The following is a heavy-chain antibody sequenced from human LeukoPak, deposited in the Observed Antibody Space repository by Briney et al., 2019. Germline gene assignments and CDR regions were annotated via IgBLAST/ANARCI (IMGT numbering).Heavy chain of an antibody. CDR2: IYTSGST. CDR3: ARGDTVSWYYYMDV. Sequence: SETLSLTCTVSGGSISSYYWSWIRQPPGKGQEWIGYIYTSGSTNYNPSLKSRVTISVDTSKNQFSLKLSSVTAADTAVYYCARGDTVSWYYYMDVWGKGTTVTVSS. CDR1: GGSISSYY. J-gene: IGHJ6*03. D-gene: IGHD4-17*01. V-gene: IGHV4-4*09.